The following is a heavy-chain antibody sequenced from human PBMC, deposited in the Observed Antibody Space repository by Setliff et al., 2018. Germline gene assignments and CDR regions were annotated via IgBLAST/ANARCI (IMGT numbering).Heavy chain of an antibody. Sequence: GASVKVSCKASGYTFTYCSLHWLQQAPGQGLERMRWITLYNGNTNYAKKFQGRVTITRDMSLRTAYIELSSLRSEDSAVYYWARRLVVLKGPDYWGQGTLVTVSS. CDR1: GYTFTYCS. V-gene: IGHV1-45*02. CDR2: ITLYNGNT. D-gene: IGHD3-22*01. CDR3: ARRLVVLKGPDY. J-gene: IGHJ4*02.